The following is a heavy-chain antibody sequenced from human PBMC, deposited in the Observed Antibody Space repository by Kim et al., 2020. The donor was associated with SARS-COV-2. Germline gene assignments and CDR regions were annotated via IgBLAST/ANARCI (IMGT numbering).Heavy chain of an antibody. CDR3: ARDKTRSGDFYYYYGMDV. CDR1: GYTFTGYY. V-gene: IGHV1-2*02. J-gene: IGHJ6*02. CDR2: INPNSGGT. Sequence: ASVKVSCKASGYTFTGYYMHWVRQAPGQGLEWMGWINPNSGGTNYAQKFQGRVTMTRDTSISTAYMELSRLRSDDTAVYYCARDKTRSGDFYYYYGMDVWGQGTTVTVSS. D-gene: IGHD2-21*02.